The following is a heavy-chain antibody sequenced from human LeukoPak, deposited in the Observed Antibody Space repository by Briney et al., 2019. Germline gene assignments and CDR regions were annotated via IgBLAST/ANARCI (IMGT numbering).Heavy chain of an antibody. J-gene: IGHJ4*02. V-gene: IGHV3-30-3*01. D-gene: IGHD6-13*01. CDR1: GFTFSSYA. CDR2: ISYDGSNK. CDR3: ARSIAAAGTVYYFDY. Sequence: GGSLRLSCAASGFTFSSYAMRWVRQAPGKGLEWVAVISYDGSNKYYADSVKGRFTISRDNSKNTLYLQMNSLRAEDTAVYYCARSIAAAGTVYYFDYWGQGTLVTVSS.